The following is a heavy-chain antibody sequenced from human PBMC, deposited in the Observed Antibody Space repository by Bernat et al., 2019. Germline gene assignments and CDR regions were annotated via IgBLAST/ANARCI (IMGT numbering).Heavy chain of an antibody. CDR2: IDWDDDK. D-gene: IGHD3-10*01. CDR3: ARFRKYYYGTGSLNQDYYGMDV. J-gene: IGHJ6*02. CDR1: GFSLSTSGMC. V-gene: IGHV2-70*01. Sequence: QVTLRESGPALVKPTQTLTLTCTFSGFSLSTSGMCVSWIRQPPGKALEWLALIDWDDDKYYSTSLKTRLTISKDTSKNQVVLTMTNMDPVDTATYYCARFRKYYYGTGSLNQDYYGMDVWGQGTTVTVSS.